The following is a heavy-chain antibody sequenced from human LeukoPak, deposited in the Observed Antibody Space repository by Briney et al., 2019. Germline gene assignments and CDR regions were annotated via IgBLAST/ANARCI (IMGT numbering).Heavy chain of an antibody. J-gene: IGHJ4*02. D-gene: IGHD3-22*01. Sequence: SETLSLTCTVSGGSISSSFYYWGWIRQPPSKGLEWIGSIYYSGSTYYNPSLKSRVTISVDTSKNQFSLKLSSVTAADTAVYYCASFFWWTHSSGITGVYWGQGTLVTVSS. V-gene: IGHV4-39*07. CDR3: ASFFWWTHSSGITGVY. CDR1: GGSISSSFYY. CDR2: IYYSGST.